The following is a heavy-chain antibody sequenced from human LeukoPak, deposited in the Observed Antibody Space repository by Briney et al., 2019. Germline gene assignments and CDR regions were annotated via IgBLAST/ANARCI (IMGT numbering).Heavy chain of an antibody. V-gene: IGHV1-69*02. Sequence: VASVKVPCKASGYTFIDYYIHWVRQAPGQGLEWMGRIIPHLAMVNYAQESQGRVTITADKSTSTAYMEVGSLRSDDTAVYYCARTNYYDQELYAFAFWGQGAMVTVSS. D-gene: IGHD3-22*01. CDR1: GYTFIDYY. J-gene: IGHJ3*01. CDR2: IIPHLAMV. CDR3: ARTNYYDQELYAFAF.